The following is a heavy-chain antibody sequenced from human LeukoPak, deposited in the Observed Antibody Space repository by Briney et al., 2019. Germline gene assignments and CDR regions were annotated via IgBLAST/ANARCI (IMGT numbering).Heavy chain of an antibody. J-gene: IGHJ3*02. V-gene: IGHV4-31*03. CDR3: ARDGYGDYKNHDAFDI. CDR2: IYYSGST. D-gene: IGHD4-17*01. CDR1: GGSISSGGYY. Sequence: SSETLSLTCTVSGGSISSGGYYWSWIRQHPGKGLEWIGYIYYSGSTYYNPSLKSRVTISVDTSKNQFSLKLSSVTAADTAVYYCARDGYGDYKNHDAFDIWGQGTMVTVSS.